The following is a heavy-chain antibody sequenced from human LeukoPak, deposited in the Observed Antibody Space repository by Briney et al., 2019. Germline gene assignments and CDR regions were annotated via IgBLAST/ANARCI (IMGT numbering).Heavy chain of an antibody. CDR1: GGSISSGGYS. V-gene: IGHV4-30-2*01. CDR3: ARPPITMVRGVIDYYYGMDV. Sequence: SETLSLTCAVSGGSISSGGYSWSWIRQPPGKGLEWIGYIYHSGSTYYNPSLKSRVTISVDRSKNQFSLKLSSVTAADTAVYYCARPPITMVRGVIDYYYGMDVWGQGTTVTVSS. J-gene: IGHJ6*02. CDR2: IYHSGST. D-gene: IGHD3-10*01.